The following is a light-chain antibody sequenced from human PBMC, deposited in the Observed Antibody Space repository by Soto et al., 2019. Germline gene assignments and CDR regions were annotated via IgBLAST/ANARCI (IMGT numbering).Light chain of an antibody. J-gene: IGKJ1*01. CDR3: QQRSNWPVT. Sequence: EIVLTQSPATLSLSPGERATLSCRASQSVSSYLAWYQQKPGQAPRLLIYDASNRATGIPARFSGSGSGTVFPLTISSLEPEDFAVYYCQQRSNWPVTFGQGTRVEIK. V-gene: IGKV3-11*01. CDR2: DAS. CDR1: QSVSSY.